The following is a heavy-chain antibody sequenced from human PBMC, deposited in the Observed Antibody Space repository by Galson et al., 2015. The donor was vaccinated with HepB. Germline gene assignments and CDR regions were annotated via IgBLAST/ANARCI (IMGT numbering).Heavy chain of an antibody. CDR2: ISGSGGST. Sequence: SLRLSCAASGFTFSSYAMSWVRQAPGKGLEWVSAISGSGGSTYYADSVKGRFTISRDNSKNTLYLQMNSLRTENTAVYYCVEGLRSVLDFDYWGQGTLVTVSS. V-gene: IGHV3-23*01. J-gene: IGHJ4*02. D-gene: IGHD5-12*01. CDR1: GFTFSSYA. CDR3: VEGLRSVLDFDY.